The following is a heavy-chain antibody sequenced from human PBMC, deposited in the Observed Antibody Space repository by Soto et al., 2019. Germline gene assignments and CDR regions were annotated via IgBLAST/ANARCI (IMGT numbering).Heavy chain of an antibody. CDR3: ARAVYCTNDNCWDDFYYYNMDV. D-gene: IGHD2-8*01. CDR2: IYTSGST. J-gene: IGHJ6*02. CDR1: GGSISSGDYY. V-gene: IGHV4-61*02. Sequence: SETLSLTCTVSGGSISSGDYYWSWIRQPAGKGLEWIGRIYTSGSTNYNPSLKSRVTMSVDTSKNQFSLKLSSVTAADTATYYCARAVYCTNDNCWDDFYYYNMDVWGQGTTVTVSS.